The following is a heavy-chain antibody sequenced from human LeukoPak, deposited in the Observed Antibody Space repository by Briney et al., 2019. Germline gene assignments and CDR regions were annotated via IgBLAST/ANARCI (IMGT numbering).Heavy chain of an antibody. J-gene: IGHJ4*02. V-gene: IGHV1-69-2*01. CDR1: GYTFTDYY. CDR2: VDPEDGET. Sequence: ASVKISCKVSGYTFTDYYMHWVQQAPGKGLEWMGLVDPEDGETIYTEKFQGRVTITAHTSTDTAYMELSSLRSEDTAVYYCATAYDSSGYYKYFDYWGQGTLVTVSS. CDR3: ATAYDSSGYYKYFDY. D-gene: IGHD3-22*01.